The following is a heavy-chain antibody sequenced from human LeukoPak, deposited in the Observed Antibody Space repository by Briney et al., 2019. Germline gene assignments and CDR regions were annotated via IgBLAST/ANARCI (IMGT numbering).Heavy chain of an antibody. CDR3: AVEVDYGDLDY. D-gene: IGHD4-17*01. V-gene: IGHV1-18*01. CDR2: ISAYNGDT. CDR1: GGTFSSYA. J-gene: IGHJ4*02. Sequence: ASVKVSCKASGGTFSSYAISWVRQAPGQGLEWMGWISAYNGDTNYAQKFQGRVTMTEDTSTDTAYMELSSLRSEDTAVYYCAVEVDYGDLDYWGQGTLVTVSS.